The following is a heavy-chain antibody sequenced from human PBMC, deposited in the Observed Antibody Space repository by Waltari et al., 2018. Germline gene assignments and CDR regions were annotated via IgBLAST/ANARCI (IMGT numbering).Heavy chain of an antibody. D-gene: IGHD5-12*01. Sequence: EVQLVESGGGLIQPGGSLRLSCEASGFRVSYNYMSWVRRVPGKGLERDSVVHVDGNTYHGHAVKGPFTNSGDISKTALYLQRDSLTVDDSAMYYCARAGLGCPSQWLQLFDPWGQETLVTVSS. CDR2: VHVDGNT. V-gene: IGHV3-53*01. J-gene: IGHJ5*02. CDR1: GFRVSYNY. CDR3: ARAGLGCPSQWLQLFDP.